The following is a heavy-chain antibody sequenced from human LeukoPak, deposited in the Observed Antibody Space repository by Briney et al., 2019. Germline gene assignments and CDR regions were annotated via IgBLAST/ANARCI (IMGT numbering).Heavy chain of an antibody. D-gene: IGHD6-19*01. CDR1: GGSISSSSYY. CDR2: IYYSGST. CDR3: ARRGIAVAGTLDY. J-gene: IGHJ4*02. V-gene: IGHV4-39*01. Sequence: SETLSLTCTVSGGSISSSSYYWGWIRQPPGKGLEWIGSIYYSGSTYYNPSLKSRVTISVDASKNQFSLKLSSVTAADTAVYYCARRGIAVAGTLDYWGQGTLVTVSS.